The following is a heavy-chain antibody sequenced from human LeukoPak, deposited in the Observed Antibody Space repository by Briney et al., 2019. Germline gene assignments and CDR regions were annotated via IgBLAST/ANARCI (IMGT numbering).Heavy chain of an antibody. Sequence: SETLSLTCAVSGGSISSGGYSWSWIRQPPGKGLEWTGYIYHSGSTYYNPSLKSRVTISVDRSKNQFSLKLSSVTAADTAVYYCARGLTTKTYNWFDPWGQGTLVTVSS. CDR2: IYHSGST. CDR3: ARGLTTKTYNWFDP. V-gene: IGHV4-30-2*01. D-gene: IGHD3-22*01. CDR1: GGSISSGGYS. J-gene: IGHJ5*02.